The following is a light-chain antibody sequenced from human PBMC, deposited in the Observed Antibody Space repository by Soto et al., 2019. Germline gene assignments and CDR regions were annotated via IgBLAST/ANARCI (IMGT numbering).Light chain of an antibody. CDR1: QSISNH. CDR3: QQSYSSPPT. J-gene: IGKJ1*01. V-gene: IGKV1-39*01. Sequence: DIQMTQSPSSLSASVGDRFTITCRASQSISNHLNWYQQKPGKXPKXXIFAASSLQSGVPSRFSGSRSGPDFTLTISSLQPEDFATYYCQQSYSSPPTFGQGTKVDIK. CDR2: AAS.